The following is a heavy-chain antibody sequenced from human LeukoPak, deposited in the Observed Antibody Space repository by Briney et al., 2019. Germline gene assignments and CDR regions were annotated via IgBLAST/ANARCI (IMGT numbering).Heavy chain of an antibody. J-gene: IGHJ3*02. CDR3: ARDYGGLNDAFDI. V-gene: IGHV4-59*12. CDR1: GGSISSYY. Sequence: SETLSLTCTVSGGSISSYYWSWIRQPPGKGLEWIGYIYYSGSTNYNPSLKSRVTISVDTSKSQFSLKLSSVTAADTAVYYCARDYGGLNDAFDIWGQGTMVTVSS. CDR2: IYYSGST. D-gene: IGHD4-23*01.